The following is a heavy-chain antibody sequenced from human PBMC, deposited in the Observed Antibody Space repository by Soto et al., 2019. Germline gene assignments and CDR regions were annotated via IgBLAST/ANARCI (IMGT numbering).Heavy chain of an antibody. Sequence: QVQLQQWGAGPLRPLETLSLTCGVSGGSFSGYYWACIRQSPGKGLEWIGEINDRGSINYTPSLKSRVPISVDTSKKPYSLNLMSVTAADTGVCSCARESHDILTGPTWFWYFGLWAVAPWS. CDR1: GGSFSGYY. CDR2: INDRGSI. V-gene: IGHV4-34*01. J-gene: IGHJ2*01. CDR3: ARESHDILTGPTWFWYFGL. D-gene: IGHD3-9*01.